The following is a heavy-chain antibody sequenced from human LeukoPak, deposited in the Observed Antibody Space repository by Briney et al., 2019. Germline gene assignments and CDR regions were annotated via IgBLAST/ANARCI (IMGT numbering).Heavy chain of an antibody. CDR3: ARDTDYYDSSGYYDMLLDY. CDR2: ISYDGSNK. J-gene: IGHJ4*02. Sequence: GSLRLSCAGSGFTFSSYAMHWVRQAPGKGLEWVAVISYDGSNKYYADSVKGRFTISRGNSKNTLYLQMNSLRAEDTAVYYCARDTDYYDSSGYYDMLLDYWGQGTLVTVSS. CDR1: GFTFSSYA. V-gene: IGHV3-30-3*01. D-gene: IGHD3-22*01.